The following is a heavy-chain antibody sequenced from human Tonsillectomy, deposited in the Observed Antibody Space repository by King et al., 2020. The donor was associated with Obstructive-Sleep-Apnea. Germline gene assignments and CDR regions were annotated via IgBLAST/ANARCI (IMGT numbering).Heavy chain of an antibody. J-gene: IGHJ4*02. V-gene: IGHV4-39*07. D-gene: IGHD1-26*01. CDR2: IYYSGST. Sequence: QLQESGPGLVKPSETLSLTCTVAGGSISSSNYYWAWIRQPPGKGLEWIGIIYYSGSTYYNPSLKSRVTMSVDTSKNQFSLKLTPVTAADTAVYYCARDPYSYFDYWGQGTLVTVSS. CDR3: ARDPYSYFDY. CDR1: GGSISSSNYY.